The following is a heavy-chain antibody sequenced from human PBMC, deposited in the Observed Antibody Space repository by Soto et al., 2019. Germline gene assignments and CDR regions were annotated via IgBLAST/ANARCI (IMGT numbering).Heavy chain of an antibody. CDR2: MSSDGSKI. CDR1: GFDFTYYA. D-gene: IGHD1-26*01. V-gene: IGHV3-30*18. Sequence: QVQLVESGGGAVQPGESLRLSCVASGFDFTYYAVHWVRQAPGKGLESVAVMSSDGSKIHHTDSVKGRFTISRDNSKNTLYLQMNSLRKEDTAVYFCAKDEGVGGTLGPFDYWGQGTLVSVSS. J-gene: IGHJ4*02. CDR3: AKDEGVGGTLGPFDY.